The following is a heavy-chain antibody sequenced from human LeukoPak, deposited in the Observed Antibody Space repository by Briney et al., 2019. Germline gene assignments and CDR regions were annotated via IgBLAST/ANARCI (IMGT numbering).Heavy chain of an antibody. CDR2: ISYDGSNK. J-gene: IGHJ4*02. CDR1: GFSFNYYA. D-gene: IGHD3-16*02. Sequence: GGSLRLSCAASGFSFNYYALHWVRQAPGKGQEWVAVISYDGSNKYYADSVKGRFTISRDNSKNTLYLQMNSLRAEDTAVYYCARDSRMITFGGVIAYFDYWGQGTLVTVSS. V-gene: IGHV3-30-3*01. CDR3: ARDSRMITFGGVIAYFDY.